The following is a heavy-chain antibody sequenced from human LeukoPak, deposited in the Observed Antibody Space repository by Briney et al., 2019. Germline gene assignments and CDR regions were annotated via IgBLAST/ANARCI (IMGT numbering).Heavy chain of an antibody. Sequence: ASVKVSCKTSGYTFNIYYMHWGRQAPGQGLEWMGWINPNNGGTIYAQKFQGRVTMTRDTSSSTAYMELSGLRSDDTALYYCARDETEYTSSWAYFDDWGQGTLVTVSS. CDR2: INPNNGGT. CDR3: ARDETEYTSSWAYFDD. D-gene: IGHD6-13*01. J-gene: IGHJ4*02. CDR1: GYTFNIYY. V-gene: IGHV1-2*02.